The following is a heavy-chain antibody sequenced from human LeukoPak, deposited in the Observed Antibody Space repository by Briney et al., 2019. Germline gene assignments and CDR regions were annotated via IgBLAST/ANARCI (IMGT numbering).Heavy chain of an antibody. V-gene: IGHV3-7*03. CDR1: GFTFSNYW. D-gene: IGHD2-15*01. CDR2: IKQDGSEE. J-gene: IGHJ6*02. Sequence: GGSLRLSCAASGFTFSNYWMTWVRQAPGKGLEWVANIKQDGSEEYYVDSVKGRFTISRDSSKNTLYLQMNSLRAEDTAVYYCAKDKSCSGGSCYSHYYGMDVWGQGTTVTVSS. CDR3: AKDKSCSGGSCYSHYYGMDV.